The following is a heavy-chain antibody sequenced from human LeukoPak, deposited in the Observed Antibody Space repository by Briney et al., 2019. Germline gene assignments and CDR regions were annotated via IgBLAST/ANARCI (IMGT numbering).Heavy chain of an antibody. CDR2: MNSNSGNT. D-gene: IGHD7-27*01. CDR1: GYTFTSYD. Sequence: ASVKVSCKASGYTFTSYDINWVRQATGQGLEWMGWMNSNSGNTGYAQKFQGRVTMTRNTSISTAYMELSSLRSEDTAVYYCARSFLNWGSPGYWGQGTLVTVSS. J-gene: IGHJ4*02. CDR3: ARSFLNWGSPGY. V-gene: IGHV1-8*01.